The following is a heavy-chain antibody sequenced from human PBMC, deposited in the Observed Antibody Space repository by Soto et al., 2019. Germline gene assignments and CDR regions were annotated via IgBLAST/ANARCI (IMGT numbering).Heavy chain of an antibody. CDR2: IHDRWST. V-gene: IGHV4-39*01. D-gene: IGHD1-7*01. CDR3: AGQPGLNGTTDF. CDR1: AGSIRDTIYY. J-gene: IGHJ4*02. Sequence: SETLSFTCRVSAGSIRDTIYYLGWIRQSPGKRLEWIGSIHDRWSTHFHPSPKSRVTISVYTSKNEFSLRLSSVTAADTAVYYFAGQPGLNGTTDFWGQ.